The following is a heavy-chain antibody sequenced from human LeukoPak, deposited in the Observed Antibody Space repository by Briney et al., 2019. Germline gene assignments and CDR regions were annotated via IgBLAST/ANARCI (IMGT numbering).Heavy chain of an antibody. J-gene: IGHJ4*02. D-gene: IGHD4-23*01. Sequence: SETLSLTCTVSGASVTSTNYFWAWIRQPPGKGLEWIGTIHYSGTTYYNPSLESRLTISVDTSKKQFSLRLNSATAADTSVYFCARRDYDDNPPWHWGPGTLVTVSS. CDR2: IHYSGTT. CDR3: ARRDYDDNPPWH. CDR1: GASVTSTNYF. V-gene: IGHV4-39*01.